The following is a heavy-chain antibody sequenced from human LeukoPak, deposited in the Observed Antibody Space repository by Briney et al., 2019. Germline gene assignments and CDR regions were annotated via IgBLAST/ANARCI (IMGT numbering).Heavy chain of an antibody. CDR2: IYPGDSDT. CDR3: ARLRGSFYPDAFDI. V-gene: IGHV5-51*01. Sequence: GESLKISCKGSGYSFTTYWIGWVRQMPGKGLDYMGIIYPGDSDTRDSPSFQGQVTISADKSISTAYLRWSSLKASDTAMYYCARLRGSFYPDAFDIWGQGTMVTVSS. J-gene: IGHJ3*02. D-gene: IGHD1-26*01. CDR1: GYSFTTYW.